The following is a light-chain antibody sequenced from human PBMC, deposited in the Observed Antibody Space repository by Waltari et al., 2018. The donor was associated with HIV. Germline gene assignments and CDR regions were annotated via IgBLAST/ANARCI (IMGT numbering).Light chain of an antibody. V-gene: IGKV6-21*01. CDR3: HQSSSLLGK. Sequence: IVLTHAPIFQSVTPKGRVTNTCRASQRIRHSLHWDQQKPDQSPRLLIKYASQSFSGVPSRFIGSGSGTDFTLTINSLEADDAATYYGHQSSSLLGKFSQGTKLEI. CDR1: QRIRHS. J-gene: IGKJ2*01. CDR2: YAS.